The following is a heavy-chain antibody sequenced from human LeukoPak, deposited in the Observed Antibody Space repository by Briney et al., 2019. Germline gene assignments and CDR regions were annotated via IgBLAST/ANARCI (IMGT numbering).Heavy chain of an antibody. Sequence: GGSLRLSCAASGFTFSSYDIHWVRQAPGKGLEWVAFVRYDGSNKYYADSVKGRFTISRDNAKNSLYLQMNSLRAEDTAVYYCARGETMVRGVLGYYYYMDVWGKGTTVTVSS. CDR1: GFTFSSYD. CDR3: ARGETMVRGVLGYYYYMDV. J-gene: IGHJ6*03. CDR2: VRYDGSNK. V-gene: IGHV3-30*02. D-gene: IGHD3-10*01.